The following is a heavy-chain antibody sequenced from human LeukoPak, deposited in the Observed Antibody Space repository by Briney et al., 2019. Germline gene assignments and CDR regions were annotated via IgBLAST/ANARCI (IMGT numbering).Heavy chain of an antibody. V-gene: IGHV4-59*01. CDR1: GGSISSYY. D-gene: IGHD2-2*01. Sequence: SETLSLTSTVSGGSISSYYWSWIRQPPGKGLEWIGYIYYSGSTNYNPSLKSRVTISVDTSKNQFSLKLSSVTAADTAVYYCARGPYCSSTSCYQGWFDPWGQGTLVTVSS. CDR2: IYYSGST. J-gene: IGHJ5*02. CDR3: ARGPYCSSTSCYQGWFDP.